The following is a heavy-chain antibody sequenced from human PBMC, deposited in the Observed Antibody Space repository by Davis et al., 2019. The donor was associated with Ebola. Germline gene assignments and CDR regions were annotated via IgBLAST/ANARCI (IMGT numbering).Heavy chain of an antibody. CDR1: GYTFTSYG. D-gene: IGHD1-26*01. V-gene: IGHV1-2*04. J-gene: IGHJ6*02. CDR3: ARGGGIGYYYYGMDV. Sequence: ASVKVSCKASGYTFTSYGISWVRQAPGQGLEWMGWINPNSGGTNYAQKFQGWVTMTRDTSISTAYMELSRLRSDDTAVYYCARGGGIGYYYYGMDVWGQGTTVTVSS. CDR2: INPNSGGT.